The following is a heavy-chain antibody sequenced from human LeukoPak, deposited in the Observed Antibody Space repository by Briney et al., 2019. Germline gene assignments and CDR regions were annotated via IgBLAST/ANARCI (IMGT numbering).Heavy chain of an antibody. CDR1: GFTFSSYG. D-gene: IGHD6-13*01. CDR3: AKDLILAADGTYFDY. V-gene: IGHV3-30*02. CDR2: LKYDGSNK. Sequence: GGSLRLSCAASGFTFSSYGMHWVRQAPGKGLEWVSFLKYDGSNKYYADSVKGRFTVFRDNSQNTLYLQMNSLRAEDTAVYYCAKDLILAADGTYFDYWGQGTLVTVSS. J-gene: IGHJ4*02.